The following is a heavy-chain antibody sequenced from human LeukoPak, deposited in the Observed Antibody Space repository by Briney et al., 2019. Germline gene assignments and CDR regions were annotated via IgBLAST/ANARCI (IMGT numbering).Heavy chain of an antibody. Sequence: SETLSLTCTVSGGSISSGGYYWSWIRQHPGKGLEWIGYIYYSGSTYYNPSLKSRVTISVDTSNNQFSLKLSSVTAADTAVYYCARVGSSGYYYGSGSYNWFDPWSQGTLVTVSS. CDR1: GGSISSGGYY. CDR3: ARVGSSGYYYGSGSYNWFDP. D-gene: IGHD3-10*01. V-gene: IGHV4-31*03. J-gene: IGHJ5*02. CDR2: IYYSGST.